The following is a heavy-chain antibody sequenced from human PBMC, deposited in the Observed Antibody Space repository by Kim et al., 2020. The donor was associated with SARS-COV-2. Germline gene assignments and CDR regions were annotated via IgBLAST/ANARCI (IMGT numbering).Heavy chain of an antibody. CDR3: ARERLVTEPPSIYRYYYPMDG. D-gene: IGHD3-16*02. J-gene: IGHJ6*02. V-gene: IGHV4-4*07. CDR2: IYSGGST. CDR1: GGSMNSYY. Sequence: SETLSLTCSVSGGSMNSYYWTWVRQPAGKGLEWLGHIYSGGSTDYSPSLQSRVTLSVDTSKTEFSQELRSATAADTAGYYCARERLVTEPPSIYRYYYPMDGRGQGTTVTVSS.